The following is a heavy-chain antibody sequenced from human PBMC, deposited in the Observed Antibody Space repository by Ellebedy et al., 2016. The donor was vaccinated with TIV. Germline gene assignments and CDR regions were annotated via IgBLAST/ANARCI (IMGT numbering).Heavy chain of an antibody. CDR1: GFTFSSYA. J-gene: IGHJ1*01. Sequence: GGSLRLSXAASGFTFSSYAMSWVRQAPGKGLEWVSAIRGSGASTYYADSVKGRFTISRDNSKNTLYLQMNSLRAEDTAVYYCAKDPGYCSSTSCYRYFQHWGQGTLVTVSS. CDR3: AKDPGYCSSTSCYRYFQH. CDR2: IRGSGAST. V-gene: IGHV3-23*01. D-gene: IGHD2-2*02.